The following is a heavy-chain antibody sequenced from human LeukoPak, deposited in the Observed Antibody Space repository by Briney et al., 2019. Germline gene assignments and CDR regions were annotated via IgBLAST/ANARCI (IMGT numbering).Heavy chain of an antibody. CDR1: GFTFSSYA. Sequence: GGSLRLSCAASGFTFSSYAMHWVRQAPGKGLEWVSYTSASGSTVYYADSVKGRFTISRDSAKNSLYLQMNSLRAEDTAVYYCAKDWSGSYWTGFDYWGQGTLVSVSS. CDR2: TSASGSTV. V-gene: IGHV3-48*04. D-gene: IGHD1-26*01. J-gene: IGHJ4*02. CDR3: AKDWSGSYWTGFDY.